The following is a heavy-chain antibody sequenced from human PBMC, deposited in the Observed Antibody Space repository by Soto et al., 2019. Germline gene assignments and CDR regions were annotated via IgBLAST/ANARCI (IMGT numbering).Heavy chain of an antibody. J-gene: IGHJ4*02. V-gene: IGHV1-18*01. CDR1: GYTFAMYA. CDR3: ARVGGALGDLDY. CDR2: ISAYNGNT. Sequence: QVQLVQSGPELKKPGTSVTVSCKASGYTFAMYAVSWVRQAPGQGLEWMGWISAYNGNTINAQKFQGRVTLTTDTTTSTAYMALTSLTTDDTAGYYCARVGGALGDLDYWGQGTLVTVSS. D-gene: IGHD3-16*01.